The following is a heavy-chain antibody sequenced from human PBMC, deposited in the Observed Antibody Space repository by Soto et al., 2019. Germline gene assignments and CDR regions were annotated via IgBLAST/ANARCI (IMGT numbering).Heavy chain of an antibody. Sequence: SETLSLTCPVSGCSISGYFWNWIRQPPGKGLEWIGYMSYTGNTNYNPSLTSRVSISVDTSKNQFSLNLNSVTAADTVVYYCARADTTHVPLAQWGQGTLVTVSS. CDR1: GCSISGYF. V-gene: IGHV4-59*01. J-gene: IGHJ4*02. CDR3: ARADTTHVPLAQ. D-gene: IGHD1-1*01. CDR2: MSYTGNT.